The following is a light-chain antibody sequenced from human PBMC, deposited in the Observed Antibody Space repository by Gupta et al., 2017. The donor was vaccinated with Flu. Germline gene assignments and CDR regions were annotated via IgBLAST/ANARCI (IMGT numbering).Light chain of an antibody. CDR3: MHALQSPS. J-gene: IGKJ3*01. Sequence: ISCRSSQSLLHSTGYNYLDWYVQKPGQSPQLLIYLGSHRASGVPDRFIGSGSDTDFTLKISRVEAEDVGIYYCMHALQSPSFGPGTKVDIK. V-gene: IGKV2-28*01. CDR2: LGS. CDR1: QSLLHSTGYNY.